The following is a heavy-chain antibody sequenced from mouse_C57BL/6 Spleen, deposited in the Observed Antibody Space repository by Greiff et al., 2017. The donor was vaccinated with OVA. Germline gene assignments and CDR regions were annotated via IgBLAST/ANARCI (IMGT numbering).Heavy chain of an antibody. Sequence: VQLQQSGTELVKPGASVKLSCKASGYTFTSYWMHWVKQRPGQGLEWIGNINPSNGGTNYNEKFKSKATLTVDKSSSTAYMQLSSLTSEDSAVYYCARSPYYYGSSYWYFDVWGTGTTVTVSS. V-gene: IGHV1-53*01. CDR3: ARSPYYYGSSYWYFDV. CDR1: GYTFTSYW. D-gene: IGHD1-1*01. CDR2: INPSNGGT. J-gene: IGHJ1*03.